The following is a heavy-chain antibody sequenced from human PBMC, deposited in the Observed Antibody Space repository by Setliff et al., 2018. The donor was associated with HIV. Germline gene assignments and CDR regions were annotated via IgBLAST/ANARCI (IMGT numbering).Heavy chain of an antibody. Sequence: PSETLSLTCTVSGGSMSRYYWSWIRQSPGKGLEWIGFIYYSGSTKYNPSLKSRVTISIDTSKNQFSLDLDSVSAADTAVYYCARDSPDKRMNLVRGLIEDFYYYYMDVWGKGTTVTVSS. J-gene: IGHJ6*03. D-gene: IGHD3-10*01. CDR1: GGSMSRYY. CDR3: ARDSPDKRMNLVRGLIEDFYYYYMDV. CDR2: IYYSGST. V-gene: IGHV4-59*01.